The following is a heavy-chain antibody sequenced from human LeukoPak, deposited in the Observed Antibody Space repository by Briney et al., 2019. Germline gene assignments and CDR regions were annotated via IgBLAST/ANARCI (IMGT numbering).Heavy chain of an antibody. CDR1: GYTFTSYD. J-gene: IGHJ5*02. CDR3: AREFNYDSSGYYYP. Sequence: ASVKVSCKASGYTFTSYDINWVRQATGQGLEWMGWMNPNSGNTGYAQKFQGRVTMARNTSISTAYMELSSLRSEDTAVYYCAREFNYDSSGYYYPWGQGTLVTVSS. CDR2: MNPNSGNT. D-gene: IGHD3-22*01. V-gene: IGHV1-8*01.